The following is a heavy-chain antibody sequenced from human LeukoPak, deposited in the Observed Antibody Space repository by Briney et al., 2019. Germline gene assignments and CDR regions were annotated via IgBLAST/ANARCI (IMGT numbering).Heavy chain of an antibody. CDR2: INQDGSEK. J-gene: IGHJ4*02. CDR1: GFTFSSHW. Sequence: GGSLRLSCAASGFTFSSHWMSWVRQAPEKGLEWVASINQDGSEKYYVDSVKGRFTISRDNTKNSLSLQMNSLRAEDTAVYFCARDKGGMVPFDYWGQGTLVTVSS. V-gene: IGHV3-7*01. CDR3: ARDKGGMVPFDY. D-gene: IGHD3-3*01.